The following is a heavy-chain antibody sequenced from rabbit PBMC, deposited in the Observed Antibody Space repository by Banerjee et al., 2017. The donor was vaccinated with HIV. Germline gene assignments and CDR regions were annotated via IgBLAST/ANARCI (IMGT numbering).Heavy chain of an antibody. CDR3: ARRGSDWADDL. CDR2: IYRSGST. Sequence: QEQLVESGGDLVQPEGSLTLTCKASGFSFSSGYDMSWVRQAPGKGLEWIGYIYRSGSTYYASWAKGRFTISKTSSTTMTLQMTSLTAADTATYFCARRGSDWADDLWGPGTLVTVS. D-gene: IGHD4-1*01. V-gene: IGHV1S45*01. J-gene: IGHJ4*01. CDR1: GFSFSSGYD.